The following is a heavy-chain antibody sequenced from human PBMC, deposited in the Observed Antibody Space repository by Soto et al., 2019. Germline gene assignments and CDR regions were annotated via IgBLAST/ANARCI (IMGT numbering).Heavy chain of an antibody. CDR2: ISGSGGST. CDR3: AKDPRVGYCSGGSCSVV. Sequence: GGSLRLSCAASGFTFSSYAMSWVRQAPGKGLEWVSAISGSGGSTYYADSVKGRFTISRDNSKNTLYLQMNSLRAEDTAVYYCAKDPRVGYCSGGSCSVVWGQGTMVTVS. CDR1: GFTFSSYA. J-gene: IGHJ3*01. V-gene: IGHV3-23*01. D-gene: IGHD2-15*01.